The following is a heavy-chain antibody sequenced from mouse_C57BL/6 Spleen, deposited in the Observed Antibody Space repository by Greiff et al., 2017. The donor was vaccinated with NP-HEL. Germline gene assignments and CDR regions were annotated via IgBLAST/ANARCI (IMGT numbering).Heavy chain of an antibody. V-gene: IGHV2-5*01. CDR2: IWRGGST. CDR3: AKKGTGTGAMDY. Sequence: VQLVESGPGLVQPSQCLSITCTVSGFSLTSYGVHWVRQSPGKGLEWLGVIWRGGSTDYNAAFMSRLSITKDNSKSQVFFKMNSLQADDTAIYYCAKKGTGTGAMDYWGQGTSVTVSS. D-gene: IGHD4-1*01. J-gene: IGHJ4*01. CDR1: GFSLTSYG.